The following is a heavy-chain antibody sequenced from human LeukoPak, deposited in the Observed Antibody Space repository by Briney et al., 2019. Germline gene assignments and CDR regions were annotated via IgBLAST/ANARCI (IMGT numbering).Heavy chain of an antibody. D-gene: IGHD3-3*01. V-gene: IGHV4-34*01. Sequence: NSAETLSLTCAVYGGSFSGYYWSWIRQPPGKGLEWIGEINHSGSTNYNPSLNSRVTISVDTSKNQFSLKLSSVTAADTAVYYCARGHYDFWSGYYLFDYWGQGTMVTVSS. CDR1: GGSFSGYY. CDR2: INHSGST. CDR3: ARGHYDFWSGYYLFDY. J-gene: IGHJ4*02.